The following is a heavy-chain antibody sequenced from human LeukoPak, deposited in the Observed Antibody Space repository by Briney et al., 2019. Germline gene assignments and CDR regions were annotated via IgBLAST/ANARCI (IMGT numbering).Heavy chain of an antibody. D-gene: IGHD3-22*01. CDR3: ATAPYYYDSSGYYDRGYFDY. V-gene: IGHV3-74*01. CDR2: INSGGSST. J-gene: IGHJ4*02. Sequence: PGGSLRLSCAASGFTFTAYWMHWVRQAPGKGLGWVSRINSGGSSTNYADSVKGGFTICRDNAKKTLYLQMNRLRGEETGVDKCATAPYYYDSSGYYDRGYFDYWGQGTLVTVSS. CDR1: GFTFTAYW.